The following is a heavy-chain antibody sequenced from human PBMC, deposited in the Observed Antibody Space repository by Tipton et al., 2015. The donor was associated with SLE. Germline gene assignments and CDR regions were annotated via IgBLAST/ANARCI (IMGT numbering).Heavy chain of an antibody. D-gene: IGHD7-27*01. CDR3: ARVLGIRVFQT. J-gene: IGHJ3*01. V-gene: IGHV4-31*03. CDR2: IYYTMSA. Sequence: TLSLTCTVSGGSISSGDYYWSWIRQHPGKGLEWIGYIYYTMSAYYNPSLKSRGIISLDTSKNQFSLKLSSVTAADTAVYYCARVLGIRVFQTWGQGTMVTVS. CDR1: GGSISSGDYY.